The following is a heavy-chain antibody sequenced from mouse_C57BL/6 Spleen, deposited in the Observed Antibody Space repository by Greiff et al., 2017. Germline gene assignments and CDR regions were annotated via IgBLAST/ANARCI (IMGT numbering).Heavy chain of an antibody. J-gene: IGHJ3*01. CDR3: AREELYGSTHGGFAY. D-gene: IGHD1-1*01. Sequence: QVQLQQPGAELVRPGPSVKLSCKASGYTFTSYWMHWVKQRPGQGLEWIGVIDPSDSYTNYNQKFKGKATLTVDTSSSTAYMQLSSLTSEDSAVYYCAREELYGSTHGGFAYWGQGTLVTVSA. CDR1: GYTFTSYW. V-gene: IGHV1-59*01. CDR2: IDPSDSYT.